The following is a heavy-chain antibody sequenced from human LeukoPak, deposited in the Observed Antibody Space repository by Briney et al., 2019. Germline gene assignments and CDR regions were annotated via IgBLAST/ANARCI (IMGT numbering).Heavy chain of an antibody. D-gene: IGHD3-9*01. CDR3: ARTILTGPFDY. CDR1: GGSISSYY. Sequence: SETLSLTCTVSGGSISSYYWSWIRQPPGKGLEWTGCIYCSGSTNYNPSLRSRVTMSVDTSKNQFSLKLSSVTAADTAVYYCARTILTGPFDYWGQGTLLTVSS. J-gene: IGHJ4*02. V-gene: IGHV4-59*01. CDR2: IYCSGST.